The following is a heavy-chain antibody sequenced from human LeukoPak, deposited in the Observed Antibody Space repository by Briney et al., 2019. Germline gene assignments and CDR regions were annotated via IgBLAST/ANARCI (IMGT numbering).Heavy chain of an antibody. D-gene: IGHD2-8*01. CDR2: IYYSGST. V-gene: IGHV4-59*01. CDR3: ARDYCTTVSCAYSDC. J-gene: IGHJ4*02. CDR1: GGSISSYY. Sequence: SETLSLTCTVSGGSISSYYWSWIRQPPGKGLEWIGYIYYSGSTNYNPSLKSRVTISVDTSKNQFSLKLSSVTAADTAVYYCARDYCTTVSCAYSDCWGQGTLVTVSS.